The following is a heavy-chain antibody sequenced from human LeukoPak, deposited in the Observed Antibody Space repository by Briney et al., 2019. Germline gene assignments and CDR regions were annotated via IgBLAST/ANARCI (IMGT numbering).Heavy chain of an antibody. V-gene: IGHV4-30-2*01. CDR1: GGSISSGSYS. CDR2: IYPRGST. CDR3: ARDYYGSGKGWFDP. J-gene: IGHJ5*02. Sequence: PTETLSLTCAVSGGSISSGSYSWSWIRQPPGRGLEWIGYIYPRGSTCYNPSLKSRVILSLDKSANQFSLNLSAVTAADTAVYYCARDYYGSGKGWFDPWGQGTLVTVSS. D-gene: IGHD3-10*01.